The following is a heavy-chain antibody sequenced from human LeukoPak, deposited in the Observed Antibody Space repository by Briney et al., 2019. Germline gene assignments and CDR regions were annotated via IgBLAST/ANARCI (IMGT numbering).Heavy chain of an antibody. V-gene: IGHV1-69*04. CDR3: ARGSRHCSSTSCLYYFDY. CDR1: GGTFSSYA. D-gene: IGHD2-2*01. J-gene: IGHJ4*02. Sequence: SVKVSCKASGGTFSSYAISWVRQAPGQGLEWMGRIIPILGIANYAQKFQGRVTITADKSTSTAYMELSSLRSEDTAVYYCARGSRHCSSTSCLYYFDYWGQGTLVTVSS. CDR2: IIPILGIA.